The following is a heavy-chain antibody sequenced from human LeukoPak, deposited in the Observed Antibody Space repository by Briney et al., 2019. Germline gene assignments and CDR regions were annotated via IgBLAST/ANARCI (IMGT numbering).Heavy chain of an antibody. Sequence: GGSLRLSCAASGFTFTTYAMSWVRQAPGKGLEWVSAISGGGDSTYYADSVKGRFTISRDNSKNTVFLQMNSLRAEDTALYYCAKLGSGSYRSRLEYWGQGTLVTVSS. V-gene: IGHV3-23*01. CDR3: AKLGSGSYRSRLEY. CDR2: ISGGGDST. D-gene: IGHD3-10*01. CDR1: GFTFTTYA. J-gene: IGHJ4*02.